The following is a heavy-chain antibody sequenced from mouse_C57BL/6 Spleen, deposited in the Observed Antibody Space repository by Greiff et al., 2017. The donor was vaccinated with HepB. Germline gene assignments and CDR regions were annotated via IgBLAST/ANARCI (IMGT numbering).Heavy chain of an antibody. J-gene: IGHJ4*01. CDR3: ARGYYYGSSYGAMDY. CDR1: GYTFTNYW. D-gene: IGHD1-1*01. V-gene: IGHV1-63*01. CDR2: IYPGGGYT. Sequence: VQLQQSGAELVRPGTSVKMSCKASGYTFTNYWIGWAKQRPGHGLEWIGDIYPGGGYTNYNEKVKGKATLTADKSSSTAYMQFSSLPSEDSAIYYCARGYYYGSSYGAMDYWGQGTSVTVSS.